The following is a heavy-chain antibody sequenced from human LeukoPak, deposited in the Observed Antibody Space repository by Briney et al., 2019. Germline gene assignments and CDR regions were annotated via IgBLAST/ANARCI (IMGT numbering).Heavy chain of an antibody. J-gene: IGHJ4*02. D-gene: IGHD5-18*01. CDR1: GFTFSSYG. CDR3: AKERDTAMVTIDY. CDR2: IRYHGSNK. Sequence: GGTLSLSRAASGFTFSSYGMQGVRQAPAKGLEGVAFIRYHGSNKYYAGSVKGRFTISRDNSKNTLYLQMNSLRAEDTAVYYCAKERDTAMVTIDYWGQGTLVTVSS. V-gene: IGHV3-30*02.